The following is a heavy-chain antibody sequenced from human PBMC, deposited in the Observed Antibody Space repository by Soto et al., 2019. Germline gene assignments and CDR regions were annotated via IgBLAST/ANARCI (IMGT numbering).Heavy chain of an antibody. J-gene: IGHJ4*02. CDR2: IYYSGST. CDR1: GGSISSYY. V-gene: IGHV4-59*01. Sequence: SETLSLTCTVSGGSISSYYWSWIRQPPGKGLEWIGCIYYSGSTNYNPSLKSRVTISVDTSKNQFSLKLSSVTAADTAVYYCARVGDTNYDILTGYYKPVYFDYWGQGTLVTVSS. CDR3: ARVGDTNYDILTGYYKPVYFDY. D-gene: IGHD3-9*01.